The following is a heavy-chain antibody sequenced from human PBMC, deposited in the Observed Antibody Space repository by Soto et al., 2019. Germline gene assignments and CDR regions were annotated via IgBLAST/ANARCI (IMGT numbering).Heavy chain of an antibody. J-gene: IGHJ6*02. CDR3: ARLLMVGELLPNYYYGMDV. Sequence: GGSLRLSCAASGFTFSSYWMSWVRQAPGKGLEWVANIKQDGSEKYYVDSVKGRFTNSRDNAKNPLYLQMNSLRAEDTAVYYCARLLMVGELLPNYYYGMDVWGQGTTVTVSS. V-gene: IGHV3-7*05. CDR1: GFTFSSYW. D-gene: IGHD1-26*01. CDR2: IKQDGSEK.